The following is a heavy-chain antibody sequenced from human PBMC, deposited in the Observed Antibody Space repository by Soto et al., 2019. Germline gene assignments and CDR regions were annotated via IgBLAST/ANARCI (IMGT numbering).Heavy chain of an antibody. V-gene: IGHV1-8*01. J-gene: IGHJ6*03. CDR2: MNPDSGNT. CDR3: AREAASDPSFYYHYMDV. D-gene: IGHD3-10*01. CDR1: GYTFSNYN. Sequence: QEQLVQSGAEVKKPGAPVKVSCKASGYTFSNYNINWVRQASGQGLERMGWMNPDSGNTGYAEKFQGRVTMTRNSSISTAYMELSGLRSEDTAVYYCAREAASDPSFYYHYMDVWGKGTTVTVS.